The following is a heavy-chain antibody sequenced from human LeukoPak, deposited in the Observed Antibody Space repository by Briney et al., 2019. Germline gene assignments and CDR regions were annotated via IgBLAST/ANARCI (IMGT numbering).Heavy chain of an antibody. J-gene: IGHJ4*02. CDR3: ATTVEGANVAVDY. Sequence: EASVKVSCKVSGYTLTELSMHWVRQAPGKGLEWMGGFDPEDGETIYAQKFQGRVTMTEDSSTDTAYMELSSLRSEDTAVYYCATTVEGANVAVDYWGQGTLVTVSS. V-gene: IGHV1-24*01. CDR1: GYTLTELS. D-gene: IGHD3-16*02. CDR2: FDPEDGET.